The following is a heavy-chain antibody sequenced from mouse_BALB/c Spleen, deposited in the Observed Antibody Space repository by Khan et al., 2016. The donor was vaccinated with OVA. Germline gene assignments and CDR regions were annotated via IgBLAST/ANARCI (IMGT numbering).Heavy chain of an antibody. V-gene: IGHV1-26*01. J-gene: IGHJ3*01. CDR3: ARGYEFFPY. CDR2: VNPNNGDT. CDR1: GYSFTLYY. D-gene: IGHD2-12*01. Sequence: VQLKASGPDLVKPGASVKISCKASGYSFTLYYMTWVRQSHGKSPEWIGRVNPNNGDTNYNQNFKGKAILTVDKSSNTAYMELRSLTSEDSAVFYCARGYEFFPYWGQGTLVTVSA.